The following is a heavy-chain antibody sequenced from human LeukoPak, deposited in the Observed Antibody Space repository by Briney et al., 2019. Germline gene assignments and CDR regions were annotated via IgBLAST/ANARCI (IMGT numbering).Heavy chain of an antibody. J-gene: IGHJ4*02. CDR1: GFTFSSYA. V-gene: IGHV3-23*01. CDR3: AKDHYDFWSGFS. D-gene: IGHD3-3*01. Sequence: GGSLSLSCAASGFTFSSYAMSWVRQAPGKGLEWVSAISGSGGSTYYADSVKGRFTISRDNSKNTLYLQMNSLRAEDTAVYYCAKDHYDFWSGFSWGQGTLVTVSS. CDR2: ISGSGGST.